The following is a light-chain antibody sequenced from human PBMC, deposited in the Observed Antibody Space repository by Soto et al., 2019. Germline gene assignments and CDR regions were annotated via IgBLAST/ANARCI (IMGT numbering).Light chain of an antibody. CDR3: QQYKSYPIT. J-gene: IGKJ5*01. V-gene: IGKV1-5*03. CDR2: KAS. Sequence: DIQMTPSPSTLSASVGDRVTITCRASQSLSSWLAWYQQKPGKPPKLLIYKASSLESGVPSRFSGSGSGTEFTLTISSLQPDDFAGYYCQQYKSYPITFGQGTRMEIK. CDR1: QSLSSW.